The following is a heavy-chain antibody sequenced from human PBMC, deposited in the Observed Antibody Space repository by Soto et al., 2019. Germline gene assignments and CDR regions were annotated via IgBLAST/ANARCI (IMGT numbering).Heavy chain of an antibody. CDR3: ARDQPGYSYGYGLGY. CDR1: GFSFSTSI. V-gene: IGHV3-21*01. J-gene: IGHJ4*02. CDR2: ISGSSDYR. Sequence: PGGSLRLSCAGSGFSFSTSIMNWVRQAPGKELEWVSAISGSSDYRYYADSVKGRFTISRDNAKNSLYLQMNSLRAEDTAVYYCARDQPGYSYGYGLGYWGQGTLVTVSS. D-gene: IGHD5-18*01.